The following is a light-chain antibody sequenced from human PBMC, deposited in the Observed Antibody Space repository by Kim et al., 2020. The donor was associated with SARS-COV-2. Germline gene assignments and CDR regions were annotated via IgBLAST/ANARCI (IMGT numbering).Light chain of an antibody. V-gene: IGKV1-5*03. J-gene: IGKJ1*01. CDR3: QQYDGNPWT. Sequence: ASVGDRVTITCRASQTIVNWLDWYQQKPGKAPNLLIYEASILQTGVPSRFSGSGSGTEFTLTISSLQSDDFATYYCQQYDGNPWTFGQGTKVDIK. CDR1: QTIVNW. CDR2: EAS.